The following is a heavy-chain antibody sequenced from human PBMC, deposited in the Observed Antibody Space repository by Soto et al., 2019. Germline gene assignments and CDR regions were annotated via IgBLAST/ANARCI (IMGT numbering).Heavy chain of an antibody. CDR1: GGSVSSGSYD. Sequence: PWETLAIACTVSGGSVSSGSYDGSWIRQPPGKGLEWIAYIYYSGSTNYNPSLKSRVTISVDTSKNQFSLKLSSVTAADTAVYYCASFEDSSSWYGGVDYWGQGTLVTVSS. V-gene: IGHV4-61*01. CDR2: IYYSGST. CDR3: ASFEDSSSWYGGVDY. D-gene: IGHD6-13*01. J-gene: IGHJ4*02.